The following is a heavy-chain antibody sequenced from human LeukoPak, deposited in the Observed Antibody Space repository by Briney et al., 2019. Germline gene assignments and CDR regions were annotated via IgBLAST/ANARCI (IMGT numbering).Heavy chain of an antibody. V-gene: IGHV1-69*01. Sequence: SVKVSCKASGGTFSSNAISWVRQAPGQGLEWMGGIIPIFGTANYAQKFQGRVTITADESTSTAYMELSSLRSEDTAVYYCARESREVCYYCCYGMDVWGKGTTVTVSS. CDR1: GGTFSSNA. CDR2: IIPIFGTA. CDR3: ARESREVCYYCCYGMDV. J-gene: IGHJ6*04. D-gene: IGHD3-16*01.